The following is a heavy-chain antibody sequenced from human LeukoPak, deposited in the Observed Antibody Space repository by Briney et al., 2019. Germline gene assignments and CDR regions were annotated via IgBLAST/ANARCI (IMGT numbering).Heavy chain of an antibody. CDR3: ASVSDSGWYPFDY. CDR2: IYSGGST. V-gene: IGHV3-53*01. Sequence: GGSLRLSCAASGFTVSSNYMSWVRQAPGKGLEWVSVIYSGGSTYYADSVKGRFTISRDNSKNTLYLQMNSLRAEDTAVYYCASVSDSGWYPFDYWGQGTLVTVSS. D-gene: IGHD6-19*01. J-gene: IGHJ4*02. CDR1: GFTVSSNY.